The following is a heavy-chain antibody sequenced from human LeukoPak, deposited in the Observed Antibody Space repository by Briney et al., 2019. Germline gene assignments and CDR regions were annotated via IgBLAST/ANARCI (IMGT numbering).Heavy chain of an antibody. D-gene: IGHD6-13*01. V-gene: IGHV3-74*01. CDR3: ARRRLPAADPWYFDL. CDR1: GFTFSSYW. J-gene: IGHJ2*01. Sequence: PGGSLRLSCAASGFTFSSYWMHWARQAPGKGLVWVSLISSDGSSTTYADSVKGRFTISRDSAKNTLYLQMNSLRAEDTAVYYCARRRLPAADPWYFDLWGRGTLVTVSS. CDR2: ISSDGSST.